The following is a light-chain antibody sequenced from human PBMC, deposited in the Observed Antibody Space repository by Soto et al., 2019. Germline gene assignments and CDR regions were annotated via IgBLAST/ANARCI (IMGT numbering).Light chain of an antibody. Sequence: QSVLTQPPSASGTPGQRVTISCSGSSSNIGSNYVYWYQQLPGTAPNLLIYRNNQRPSGVPYRFSGSKSGPSASLAISGLRSEDEADYYCAAWDDSLSGPVFGGGTQLTVL. V-gene: IGLV1-47*01. CDR1: SSNIGSNY. CDR3: AAWDDSLSGPV. J-gene: IGLJ7*01. CDR2: RNN.